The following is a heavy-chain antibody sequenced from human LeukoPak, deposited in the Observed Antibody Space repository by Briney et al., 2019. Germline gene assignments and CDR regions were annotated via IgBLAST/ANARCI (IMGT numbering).Heavy chain of an antibody. V-gene: IGHV3-30*02. CDR2: IHFDGYTA. D-gene: IGHD3-16*01. CDR1: GFPLSTYG. Sequence: GVSLRLSCVTSGFPLSTYGVHWVRQAPGSGLEWVAYIHFDGYTANYADSVKGRFTISRENSKSTLYLQMNSLRTEDTAVYYCAKDVAYTFDYWGQGTLVTVSS. CDR3: AKDVAYTFDY. J-gene: IGHJ4*02.